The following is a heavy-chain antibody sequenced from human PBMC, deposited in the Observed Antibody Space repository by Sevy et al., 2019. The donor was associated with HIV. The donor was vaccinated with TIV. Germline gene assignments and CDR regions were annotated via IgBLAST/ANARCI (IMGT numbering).Heavy chain of an antibody. J-gene: IGHJ6*02. Sequence: GESLKISCKGSGYSFTSYWIGWVRQMPGKGLEWMGILYPGDSDPRYSPSFQGQVTISADKSVSTAYLQWSSLKASDTAMYYCAIQSTTGTTNYYYGRDVWGQGTTVTVSS. CDR3: AIQSTTGTTNYYYGRDV. CDR2: LYPGDSDP. D-gene: IGHD1-1*01. V-gene: IGHV5-51*01. CDR1: GYSFTSYW.